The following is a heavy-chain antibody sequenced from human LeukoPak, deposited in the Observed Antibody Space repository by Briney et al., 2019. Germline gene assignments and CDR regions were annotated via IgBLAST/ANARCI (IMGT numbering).Heavy chain of an antibody. D-gene: IGHD3-10*01. Sequence: ASVKVSYKASGYTFTSYGISWVRQAPGQGLEWMGWISAYNGNTNYAQKLQGRVTMTTDTSTSTAYMELRSLRSDDTAVYYCARDTYYYGSGSDHSYDYWGQGTLVTVSS. CDR2: ISAYNGNT. V-gene: IGHV1-18*04. CDR1: GYTFTSYG. CDR3: ARDTYYYGSGSDHSYDY. J-gene: IGHJ4*02.